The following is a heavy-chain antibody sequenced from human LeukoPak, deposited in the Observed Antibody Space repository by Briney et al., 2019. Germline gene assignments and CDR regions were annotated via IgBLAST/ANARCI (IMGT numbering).Heavy chain of an antibody. Sequence: SGTLSLPCTVSGYSISSCFYWGWIRQSPEKGLEWIGSIYRSGSTYYSPSLKSRVAISVDTSKNQFSLRLSSVTAADTAVYYCAREGYSYDYWGQGTLVTVSS. D-gene: IGHD5-18*01. CDR1: GYSISSCFY. CDR3: AREGYSYDY. V-gene: IGHV4-38-2*02. CDR2: IYRSGST. J-gene: IGHJ4*01.